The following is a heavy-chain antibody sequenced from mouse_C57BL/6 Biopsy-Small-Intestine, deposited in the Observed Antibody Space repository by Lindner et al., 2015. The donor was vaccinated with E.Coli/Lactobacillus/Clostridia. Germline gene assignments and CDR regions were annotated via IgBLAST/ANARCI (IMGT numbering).Heavy chain of an antibody. J-gene: IGHJ4*01. V-gene: IGHV9-3*02. D-gene: IGHD2-4*01. Sequence: VRQAPGQGLEWMGWINTNTGNPTYAQGSTGRFVFSLDTSVSTAYLQISSLKAEDTAVYYCARTGRDYDFWSGPIDYWGQGTLVTVSS. CDR3: ARTGRDYDFWSGPIDY. CDR2: INTNTGNP.